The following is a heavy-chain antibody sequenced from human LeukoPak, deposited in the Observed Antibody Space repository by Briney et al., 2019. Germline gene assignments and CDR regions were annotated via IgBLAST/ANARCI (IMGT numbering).Heavy chain of an antibody. D-gene: IGHD3-22*01. CDR3: ARGDYDSSGYTPTFDY. V-gene: IGHV4-59*01. J-gene: IGHJ4*02. CDR1: GGTMTRYY. Sequence: SETLSLTCSVSGGTMTRYYWSWIRQPPGKGLEWIGYIYYSGSTIYNPSLKSRVTISVDTSKNKFSLKLSSVTAADTAVYYCARGDYDSSGYTPTFDYWGQGALATVSS. CDR2: IYYSGST.